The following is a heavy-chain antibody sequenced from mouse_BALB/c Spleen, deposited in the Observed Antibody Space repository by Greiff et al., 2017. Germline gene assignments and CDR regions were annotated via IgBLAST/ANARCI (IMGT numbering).Heavy chain of an antibody. CDR2: ISSGGGNT. Sequence: EVQVVESGGGLVKPGGSLKLSCAASGFTFSSYTMSWVRQTPEKRLEWVATISSGGGNTYYPDSVKGRFTISRDNAKNNLYLQMSSLRSEDTALYYCARYTDYYAMDYWGQGTSVTVSS. V-gene: IGHV5-9*03. D-gene: IGHD1-1*01. CDR1: GFTFSSYT. CDR3: ARYTDYYAMDY. J-gene: IGHJ4*01.